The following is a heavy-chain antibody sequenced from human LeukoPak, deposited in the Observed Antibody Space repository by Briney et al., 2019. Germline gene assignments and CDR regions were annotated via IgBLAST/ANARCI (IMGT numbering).Heavy chain of an antibody. CDR1: GFSFSSYA. D-gene: IGHD4-23*01. J-gene: IGHJ4*02. V-gene: IGHV3-74*01. CDR3: ARGRPHGNDY. Sequence: GGSLRLSCAASGFSFSSYAMTWARQAPVKGLEWVSRIASDGSSTTYADSVKGRFSISRDNAKNTLYLQMNSLRVEDTAVYYCARGRPHGNDYWGQGTLVTVSS. CDR2: IASDGSST.